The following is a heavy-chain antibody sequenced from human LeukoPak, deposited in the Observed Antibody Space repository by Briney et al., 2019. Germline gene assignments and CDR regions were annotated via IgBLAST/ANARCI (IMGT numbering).Heavy chain of an antibody. CDR1: GIPFSDYY. D-gene: IGHD6-13*01. Sequence: GGSLRLPCVVSGIPFSDYYMNWIRQTPEKGLEWISYISASSSYTDYADSVKGRSTISRDNAQNALFLQMNRLRVEDTAVYYCAAGTAADYWGQGTQVTVSS. CDR2: ISASSSYT. CDR3: AAGTAADY. J-gene: IGHJ4*02. V-gene: IGHV3-11*03.